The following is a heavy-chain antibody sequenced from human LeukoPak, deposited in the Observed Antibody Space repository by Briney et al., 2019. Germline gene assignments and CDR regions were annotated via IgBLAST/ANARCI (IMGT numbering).Heavy chain of an antibody. CDR3: ARTQYDFWSGSLPGY. Sequence: ASVTVSCKASGYTFTGYYMHWVRQAPGQGLEWMGWINPNSGGTNYAQKFQGRVTMTRDTSISTAYMELSRLRSDDTAVYYCARTQYDFWSGSLPGYWGQGTLVTVSS. CDR1: GYTFTGYY. CDR2: INPNSGGT. V-gene: IGHV1-2*02. D-gene: IGHD3-3*01. J-gene: IGHJ4*02.